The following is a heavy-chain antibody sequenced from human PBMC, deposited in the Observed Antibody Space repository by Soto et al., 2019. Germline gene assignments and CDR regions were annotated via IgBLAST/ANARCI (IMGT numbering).Heavy chain of an antibody. CDR3: AKGGPYYYAHH. V-gene: IGHV3-30*18. J-gene: IGHJ5*02. D-gene: IGHD3-10*01. Sequence: GGSLRLSCAASGFTFSSYGLHWVRQAPGKGLEWVAVISYDGSNKYYADSVKGRFTISRDNSKNTLYLQMNSLRAEDTAVYYCAKGGPYYYAHHWGQGTLGTVSS. CDR2: ISYDGSNK. CDR1: GFTFSSYG.